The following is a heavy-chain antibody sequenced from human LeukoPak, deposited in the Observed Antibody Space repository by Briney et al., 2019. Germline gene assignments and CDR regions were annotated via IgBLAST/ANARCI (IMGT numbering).Heavy chain of an antibody. CDR1: GGTFSSYA. V-gene: IGHV1-69*13. D-gene: IGHD2-2*01. Sequence: ASVKVSCKASGGTFSSYAISWVRQAPGQGLEWMGGIIPIFGTANYAQKFQGRVTITADESTSTAYMELSSLRSEDTAVYYCARTLNYCSRTSCTWDPVGYWGQGTLVTVSS. CDR2: IIPIFGTA. CDR3: ARTLNYCSRTSCTWDPVGY. J-gene: IGHJ4*02.